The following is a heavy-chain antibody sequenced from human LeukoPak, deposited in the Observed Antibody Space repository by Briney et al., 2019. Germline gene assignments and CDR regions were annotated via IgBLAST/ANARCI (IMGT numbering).Heavy chain of an antibody. CDR3: ARERTMVRGVIPNWFDP. V-gene: IGHV3-33*01. CDR1: GFTFSSYG. Sequence: PGGSLRLSCAASGFTFSSYGMHWVRQAPGKGLEWVALIWYDGSNKYYADSVKGRFTISRDNSKNTLYLQMNSLRAEDTAVYYCARERTMVRGVIPNWFDPWGQGTLVTVSS. CDR2: IWYDGSNK. D-gene: IGHD3-10*01. J-gene: IGHJ5*02.